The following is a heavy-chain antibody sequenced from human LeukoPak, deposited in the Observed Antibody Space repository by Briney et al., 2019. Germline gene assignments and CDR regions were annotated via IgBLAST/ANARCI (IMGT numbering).Heavy chain of an antibody. V-gene: IGHV3-53*01. CDR1: GFTFSSYA. J-gene: IGHJ4*02. Sequence: PGGSLRLSCAASGFTFSSYAMSWVRQAPGKGLEWVSVIYSGGSTYYADSVKGRFTISRDNSKNTLYLQMNSLRAEDTAVYYCARAQGGLLDYWGQGTLVTVSS. CDR2: IYSGGST. CDR3: ARAQGGLLDY. D-gene: IGHD1-26*01.